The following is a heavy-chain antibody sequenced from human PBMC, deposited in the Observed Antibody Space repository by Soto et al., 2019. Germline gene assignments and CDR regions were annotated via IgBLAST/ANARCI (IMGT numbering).Heavy chain of an antibody. J-gene: IGHJ6*02. CDR1: GFTFSSYE. CDR3: ARRIDGLDV. V-gene: IGHV3-48*03. Sequence: GGSLRLSCAASGFTFSSYEMNWVRQAPGKGLEWVSYIGSSGSTIYYADSVKGRFTISRDNAKNSLYLQMNSLRAEDTAVYYCARRIDGLDVWGQGTTVTVSS. CDR2: IGSSGSTI. D-gene: IGHD2-15*01.